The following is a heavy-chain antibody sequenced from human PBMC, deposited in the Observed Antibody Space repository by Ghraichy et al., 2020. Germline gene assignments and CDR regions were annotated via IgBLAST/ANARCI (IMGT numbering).Heavy chain of an antibody. CDR2: INHSGST. D-gene: IGHD3-16*02. CDR1: GGSFSGYY. Sequence: SETLSLTCAVYGGSFSGYYWSWIRQPPGKGLEWIGEINHSGSTNYNPSLKSRVTISVDTSKNQFSLKLSSVTAADTAVYYCARVIGYYYYYMDVWGKGTTVTVSS. V-gene: IGHV4-34*01. CDR3: ARVIGYYYYYMDV. J-gene: IGHJ6*03.